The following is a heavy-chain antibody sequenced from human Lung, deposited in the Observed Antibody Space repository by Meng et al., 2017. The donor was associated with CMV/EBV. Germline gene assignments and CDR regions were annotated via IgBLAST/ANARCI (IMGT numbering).Heavy chain of an antibody. D-gene: IGHD3-3*01. V-gene: IGHV2-5*01. CDR1: SGVG. CDR3: ARTSITIFGVVIIGEVNWFDP. CDR2: IYWNDDK. J-gene: IGHJ5*02. Sequence: SGVGVGWLRQPPGKALEWLALIYWNDDKRSSPSLKSRLTITKDTSKNQVVLTMTNMDPVDTATYYCARTSITIFGVVIIGEVNWFDPWGQGTLVTVSS.